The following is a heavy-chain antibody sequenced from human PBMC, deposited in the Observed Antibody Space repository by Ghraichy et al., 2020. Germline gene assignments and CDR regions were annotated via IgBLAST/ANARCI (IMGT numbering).Heavy chain of an antibody. V-gene: IGHV1-8*01. CDR3: ARRGVVPAAIGSLYYYYYYMDV. CDR1: GYTFTSYD. J-gene: IGHJ6*03. Sequence: ASVKVSCKASGYTFTSYDINWVRQATGQGLEWMGWMNPNSGNTGYAQKFQGRVTMTRNTSISTAYMELSSLRSEDTAVYYCARRGVVPAAIGSLYYYYYYMDVWGKGTTVTVSS. CDR2: MNPNSGNT. D-gene: IGHD2-2*02.